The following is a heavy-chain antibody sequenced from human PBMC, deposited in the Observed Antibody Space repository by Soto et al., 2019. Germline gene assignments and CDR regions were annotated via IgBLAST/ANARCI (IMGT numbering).Heavy chain of an antibody. CDR3: AKGLSMVRGLFVLLPDGLDI. CDR2: ISYDGDKK. Sequence: QPGGSLRLSCTASGFSFSSFGMHWVRQAPGKGLGWAASISYDGDKKYSADSVKGRFTVSRDNSKNTLYLQMNSLSADDTAVYYCAKGLSMVRGLFVLLPDGLDIWGQGTVVTVSS. CDR1: GFSFSSFG. J-gene: IGHJ3*02. D-gene: IGHD3-10*01. V-gene: IGHV3-30*18.